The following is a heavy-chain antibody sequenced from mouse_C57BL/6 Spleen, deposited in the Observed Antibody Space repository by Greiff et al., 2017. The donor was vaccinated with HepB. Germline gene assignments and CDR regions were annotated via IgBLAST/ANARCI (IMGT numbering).Heavy chain of an antibody. J-gene: IGHJ1*03. V-gene: IGHV1-50*01. CDR3: ARPSTTVVATRGYFDV. CDR1: GYTFTSYW. D-gene: IGHD1-1*01. Sequence: QVQLQQPGAELVKPGASVKLSCKASGYTFTSYWMQWVKQRPGQGLEWIGEIDPSDSYTNYNQKFKGKATLTVDTSSSTAYMQLSSLTSEDSAVYYCARPSTTVVATRGYFDVWGTGTTVTVSS. CDR2: IDPSDSYT.